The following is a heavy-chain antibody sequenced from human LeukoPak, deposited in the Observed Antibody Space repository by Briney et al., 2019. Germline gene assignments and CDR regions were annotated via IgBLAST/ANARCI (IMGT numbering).Heavy chain of an antibody. CDR1: GYTFTGDY. CDR3: ARDIGDYAIDY. J-gene: IGHJ4*02. CDR2: INPNSGGT. Sequence: ASVTVSCKAAGYTFTGDYMHWVRQAPGQGLGWMGWINPNSGGTNYTQKLQGSGILAGDESISTAYSGLSRLRSDDTPVYYCARDIGDYAIDYWRQGPLVSVSS. D-gene: IGHD4-17*01. V-gene: IGHV1-2*02.